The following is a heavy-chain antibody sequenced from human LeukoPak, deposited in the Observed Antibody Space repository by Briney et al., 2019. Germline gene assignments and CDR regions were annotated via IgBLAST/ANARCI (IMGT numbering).Heavy chain of an antibody. CDR2: TNHSGRT. CDR3: ARASSGWNKDFDY. CDR1: GGSFSGYY. J-gene: IGHJ4*02. D-gene: IGHD6-19*01. Sequence: SETLSLTCAVYGGSFSGYYWSWIRQPPGKGLEWIGETNHSGRTNYNPSLTSRVTISVDTSKNQFSLKLSSVTAADTAVYYCARASSGWNKDFDYWGQGTLVTVSS. V-gene: IGHV4-34*01.